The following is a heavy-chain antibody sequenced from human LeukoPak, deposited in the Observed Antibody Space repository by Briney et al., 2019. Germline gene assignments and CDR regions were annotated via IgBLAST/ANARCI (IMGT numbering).Heavy chain of an antibody. CDR2: ISGSGGST. CDR1: GFTFSSYA. Sequence: GGSLRLSCAASGFTFSSYAMSWVRQAPGKGLEWVSAISGSGGSTYYADSVKGRFTISRDNSKNTLYLQMNSLRAEDTAVYYCAKESPYTSPRNYYFDYWGQGTLVTVSS. V-gene: IGHV3-23*01. J-gene: IGHJ4*02. D-gene: IGHD1-14*01. CDR3: AKESPYTSPRNYYFDY.